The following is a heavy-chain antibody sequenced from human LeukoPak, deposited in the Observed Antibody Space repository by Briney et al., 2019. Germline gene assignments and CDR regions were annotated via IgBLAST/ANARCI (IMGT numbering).Heavy chain of an antibody. J-gene: IGHJ3*02. CDR1: GGSINSYH. CDR2: LYYTGST. V-gene: IGHV4-59*03. D-gene: IGHD3-22*01. Sequence: PSETLSLTCSVSGGSINSYHWSWIRQPPGKGLEWIGYLYYTGSTNYSPSFKSRVSISIDVPQNQVSLKLSSVTAADTAVYYCAKFDYDSSGYYHRWGAFDIWGQGTMVTVSS. CDR3: AKFDYDSSGYYHRWGAFDI.